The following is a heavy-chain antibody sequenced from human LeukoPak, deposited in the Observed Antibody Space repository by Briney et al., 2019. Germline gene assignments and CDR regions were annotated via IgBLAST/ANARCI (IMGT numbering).Heavy chain of an antibody. CDR1: GGSFSGYY. V-gene: IGHV4-34*01. Sequence: PSETLSLTCDVSGGSFSGYYWTWIRQPPGKGLEWIGEINHSGSTNYNPSLKSRVTISVDTSKNQFSLKLSSVTAADTAVYYCARRHSSSWYSYWGQGTLVTVSS. CDR2: INHSGST. D-gene: IGHD6-13*01. CDR3: ARRHSSSWYSY. J-gene: IGHJ4*02.